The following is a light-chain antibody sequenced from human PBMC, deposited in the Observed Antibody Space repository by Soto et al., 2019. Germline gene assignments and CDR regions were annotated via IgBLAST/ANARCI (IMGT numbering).Light chain of an antibody. J-gene: IGKJ4*01. CDR1: QTVRNNY. CDR3: QQFSSYTLT. V-gene: IGKV3-20*01. Sequence: EFVFTQSPGTLSLSPGERATLSCRAIQTVRNNYLAWYQQKPGQAPKLLIHDASSRETGIPDRFSGGGAGTAFILTISRLEPEDFAVYDCQQFSSYTLTFGGGTQVDIK. CDR2: DAS.